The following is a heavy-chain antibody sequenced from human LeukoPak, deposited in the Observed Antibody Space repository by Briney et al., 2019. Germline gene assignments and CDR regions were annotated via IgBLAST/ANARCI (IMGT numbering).Heavy chain of an antibody. Sequence: HPGGSLRLSCAASGFTFSSYGIHWVRQAPGKGLEWVAVISYDGSNKYYADSVKGRFTISRDNSKNTLHLQMSSLRAEDTAVYYCAKDSGGYTYIFDHWGQGTLVTVSS. J-gene: IGHJ4*02. CDR1: GFTFSSYG. D-gene: IGHD5-18*01. V-gene: IGHV3-30*18. CDR2: ISYDGSNK. CDR3: AKDSGGYTYIFDH.